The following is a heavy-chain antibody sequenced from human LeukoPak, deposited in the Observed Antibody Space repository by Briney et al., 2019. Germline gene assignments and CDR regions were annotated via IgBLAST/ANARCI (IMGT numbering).Heavy chain of an antibody. J-gene: IGHJ4*02. D-gene: IGHD3-10*01. CDR2: INHSGST. Sequence: PSETLSLTCAVYGGSFSGHYWSWIRQPPGKGLEWIGEINHSGSTNYNPSLKSRVTISVDTSKNQFSLKLSSVTAADTAVYYCARAKPTGLLWFGELSHFIDYWGQGTLVTVSS. CDR3: ARAKPTGLLWFGELSHFIDY. V-gene: IGHV4-34*01. CDR1: GGSFSGHY.